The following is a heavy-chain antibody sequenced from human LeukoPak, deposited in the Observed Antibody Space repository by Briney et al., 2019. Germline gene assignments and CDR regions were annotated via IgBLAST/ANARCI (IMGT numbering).Heavy chain of an antibody. CDR1: GFTFSRYS. V-gene: IGHV3-21*01. J-gene: IGHJ4*02. Sequence: GRSLRPSCAASGFTFSRYSMNWVRPAPGKGLEWVSSISTSSNYIYYADSGKGRFTISRDNATKSLYLEMNSLRADDTAVYYCARDDGAYYDSSGNDYWGQGTLVTVSS. CDR3: ARDDGAYYDSSGNDY. CDR2: ISTSSNYI. D-gene: IGHD3-22*01.